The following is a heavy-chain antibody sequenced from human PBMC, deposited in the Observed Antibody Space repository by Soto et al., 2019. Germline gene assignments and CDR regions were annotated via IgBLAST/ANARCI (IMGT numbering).Heavy chain of an antibody. Sequence: ESGGGVVQPGMSLRLSCAASGFTFNNYGMHWVRQAPGKWLEWVATISNDGSDKYYADYVKSRLTISRDNSKNTVYLQMNSLRAEDTALYYCAKDQGIAASHGVDWGQGTMVTVSS. CDR2: ISNDGSDK. CDR1: GFTFNNYG. CDR3: AKDQGIAASHGVD. V-gene: IGHV3-30*18. J-gene: IGHJ3*01. D-gene: IGHD6-13*01.